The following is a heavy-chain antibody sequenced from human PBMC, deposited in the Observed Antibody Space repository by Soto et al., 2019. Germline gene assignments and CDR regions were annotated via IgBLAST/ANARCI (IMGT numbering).Heavy chain of an antibody. CDR3: ARGYVDTAMVFDY. CDR1: GGTFSSYA. V-gene: IGHV1-69*05. Sequence: QVQLVQSGAEVKKPGSSVKVSCKASGGTFSSYAISWVRQAPGQGLEWMGGIIPIFGTANYAQKFQGRVTTTXDXCTSTAYMGLSSLGSEDTAVYYCARGYVDTAMVFDYWGRGTLVTVSS. D-gene: IGHD5-18*01. J-gene: IGHJ4*02. CDR2: IIPIFGTA.